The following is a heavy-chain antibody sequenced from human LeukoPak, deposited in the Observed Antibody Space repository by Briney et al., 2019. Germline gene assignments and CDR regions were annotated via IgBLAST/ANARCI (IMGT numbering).Heavy chain of an antibody. J-gene: IGHJ6*03. CDR2: INHSGST. CDR1: GGSFSGYY. Sequence: SETLSLTCAVYGGSFSGYYWSLIRQPPGKGLEWIGEINHSGSTNYNPSLKSRVTISVDTSKNQFSLKLSSVTAADTAVYYCARSGPMVRDRRYYYYYYMDVWGKGTTVTVSS. CDR3: ARSGPMVRDRRYYYYYYMDV. D-gene: IGHD3-10*01. V-gene: IGHV4-34*01.